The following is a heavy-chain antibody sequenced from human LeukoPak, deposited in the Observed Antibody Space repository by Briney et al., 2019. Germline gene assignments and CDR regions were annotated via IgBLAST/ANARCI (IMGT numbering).Heavy chain of an antibody. V-gene: IGHV3-23*01. CDR3: ARDRPNYYGSDGHYYRRDGDY. J-gene: IGHJ4*02. Sequence: GGSLRLSCAASGFTFSIYAMSWVRQTPGKGLQWVSSITSRGESTWYVDSVKGRFTITRDNSENTLYLQMHSLSAEDTAVYYCARDRPNYYGSDGHYYRRDGDYWGRGTLVSVSS. CDR2: ITSRGEST. D-gene: IGHD3-22*01. CDR1: GFTFSIYA.